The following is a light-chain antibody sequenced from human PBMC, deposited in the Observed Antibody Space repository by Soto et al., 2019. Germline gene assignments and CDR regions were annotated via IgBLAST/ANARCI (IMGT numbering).Light chain of an antibody. V-gene: IGKV3-20*01. CDR3: QQFSSYPLT. CDR2: DAS. Sequence: EIVMTQSPATLSLSPGERATLSCRASQSFSGSYLSWYQQKPGQAPRLLIYDASSRATGIPDRFSGGGSGTDFTLTISRLEPEDFAVYYCQQFSSYPLTFXGGTKVDIK. J-gene: IGKJ4*01. CDR1: QSFSGSY.